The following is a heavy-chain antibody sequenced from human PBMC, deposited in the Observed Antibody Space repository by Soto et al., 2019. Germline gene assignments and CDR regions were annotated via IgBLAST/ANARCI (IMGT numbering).Heavy chain of an antibody. J-gene: IGHJ6*02. V-gene: IGHV3-7*03. CDR2: IKQDGNEK. D-gene: IGHD2-21*02. CDR3: ARVRRHIVVVTARRHYYYGMDV. Sequence: PGGSLRLSCAASGFTFSSYWMSWVRQAPGKGLEWVANIKQDGNEKYYVDSVKGRFTISRDNAKNSLYLQMNSLRAEDTAVYYCARVRRHIVVVTARRHYYYGMDVWGQGTTVTVSS. CDR1: GFTFSSYW.